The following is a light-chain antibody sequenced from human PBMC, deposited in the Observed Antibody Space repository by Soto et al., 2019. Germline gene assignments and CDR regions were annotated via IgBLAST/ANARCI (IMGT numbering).Light chain of an antibody. CDR3: QHYNSYLET. V-gene: IGKV1-5*03. CDR1: EFISKW. CDR2: RAS. J-gene: IGKJ1*01. Sequence: DIQITQSPSTLSASVGDRVTITCRASEFISKWLAWYQQKPGPAPKLLIYRASSLESGVPSRFSGSGSGTEFTLTISSLQPDDFATYYCQHYNSYLETFGQGTKVEIK.